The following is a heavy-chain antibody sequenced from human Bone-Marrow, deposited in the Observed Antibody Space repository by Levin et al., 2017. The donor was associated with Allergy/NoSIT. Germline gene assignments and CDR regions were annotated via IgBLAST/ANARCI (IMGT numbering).Heavy chain of an antibody. J-gene: IGHJ6*02. V-gene: IGHV4-59*01. CDR3: ASAGDWGGSVWYGTKDYATDV. D-gene: IGHD6-19*01. CDR2: IYSTATT. Sequence: SETLSLTCNVSGVSINNYFWTWIRQPPGKGLEWIGYIYSTATTSYNPSPKSRVTMSIDTSKNQIALKLSSVTAAGKAVCYGASAGDWGGSVWYGTKDYATDVWGQGTTVTVSS. CDR1: GVSINNYF.